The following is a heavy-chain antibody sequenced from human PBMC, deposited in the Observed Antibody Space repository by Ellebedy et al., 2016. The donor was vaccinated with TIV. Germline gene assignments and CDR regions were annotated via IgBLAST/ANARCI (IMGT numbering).Heavy chain of an antibody. V-gene: IGHV3-23*01. Sequence: PGGSLRLSCAASGFTFSSSAMGSVRQTPGKGLEGVSGLYGSGRGIFYSHSVKGRFTISRDNSKNTLYLQMNSLRADDTAVYYCATERGYFTFDYWGQGSLITVSS. CDR1: GFTFSSSA. CDR2: LYGSGRGI. CDR3: ATERGYFTFDY. D-gene: IGHD3-9*01. J-gene: IGHJ4*02.